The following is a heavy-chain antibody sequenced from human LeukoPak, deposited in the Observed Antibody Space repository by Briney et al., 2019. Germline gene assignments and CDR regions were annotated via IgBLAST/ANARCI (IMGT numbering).Heavy chain of an antibody. CDR2: ISSSGGDT. D-gene: IGHD3-16*01. CDR3: AKDLKAVLFAYFDY. Sequence: GGSLRLSCAASGFTLSSYAMSWVRQAPGKGLEWVSAISSSGGDTYYADSVKGRFTMSGDMAKDTLYLQMNSLRAEDTAVYYCAKDLKAVLFAYFDYWGQGTLVTVSS. V-gene: IGHV3-23*01. J-gene: IGHJ4*02. CDR1: GFTLSSYA.